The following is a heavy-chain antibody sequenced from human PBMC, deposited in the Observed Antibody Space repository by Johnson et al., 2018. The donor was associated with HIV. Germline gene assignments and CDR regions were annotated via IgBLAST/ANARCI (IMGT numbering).Heavy chain of an antibody. J-gene: IGHJ3*02. Sequence: VQLVESGGGVVQPGRSLRLSCAASGFTFSSYGMHWVRQAPGKGLEWVAVIWYDGSNKYYADSVKGRFTISRDNSKNTLFLQMNSLRVEDTAVYYCASPSGSSRLAFAIWGQGTMVTVSS. CDR1: GFTFSSYG. CDR2: IWYDGSNK. V-gene: IGHV3-33*08. D-gene: IGHD1-26*01. CDR3: ASPSGSSRLAFAI.